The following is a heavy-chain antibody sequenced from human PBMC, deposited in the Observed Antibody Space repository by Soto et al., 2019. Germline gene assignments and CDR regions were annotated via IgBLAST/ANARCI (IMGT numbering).Heavy chain of an antibody. CDR1: GGSISSSNW. J-gene: IGHJ4*02. CDR2: IYHSGST. CDR3: ARRWGEGRVDY. V-gene: IGHV4-4*02. Sequence: QVQLQESGPGLVKPSGTLSLTCAVSGGSISSSNWWSWVRQPPGKGLQWIGEIYHSGSTNYIPSPMSRVTISVDKSRNQFSLKLSSVTAADTAVYYCARRWGEGRVDYWGQGTLVTVSS. D-gene: IGHD3-10*01.